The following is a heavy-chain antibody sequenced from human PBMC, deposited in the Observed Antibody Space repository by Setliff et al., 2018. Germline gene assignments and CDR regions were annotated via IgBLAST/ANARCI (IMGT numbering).Heavy chain of an antibody. V-gene: IGHV4-39*07. D-gene: IGHD5-12*01. Sequence: SETLSLTCAVSGFSISNSTFYWGWIRQPPGKGLEWIGSINYYGSIFDDGTTYSTYYNPSLKSRATISIDTSKNQFSLRLSSVTAADTAVYYCARGGTFRYFDYWGQGTPVTVSS. CDR3: ARGGTFRYFDY. CDR1: GFSISNSTFY. J-gene: IGHJ4*02. CDR2: INYYGSIFDDGTTYST.